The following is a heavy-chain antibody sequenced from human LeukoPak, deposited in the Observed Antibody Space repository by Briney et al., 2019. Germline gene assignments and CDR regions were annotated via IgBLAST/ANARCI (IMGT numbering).Heavy chain of an antibody. D-gene: IGHD5-18*01. CDR1: GFIFSNYA. V-gene: IGHV3-30*03. Sequence: GRSLRLSCAAFGFIFSNYAMHWVRQAPGKGLEWVAIISCDGSNKYYVDSVKGRFTISRDNSKNTLYLQMNSLRAEDTAVYYCARGAYNYGQYFAHDYWGQGTLVTVSS. CDR3: ARGAYNYGQYFAHDY. J-gene: IGHJ4*02. CDR2: ISCDGSNK.